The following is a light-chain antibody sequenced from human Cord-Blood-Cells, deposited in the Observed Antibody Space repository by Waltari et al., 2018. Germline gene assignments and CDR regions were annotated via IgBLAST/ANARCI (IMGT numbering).Light chain of an antibody. CDR2: GAS. CDR3: QQYGSSLALT. CDR1: QSVSSSY. V-gene: IGKV3-20*01. Sequence: EIVLTQSPGTLSLSPGERATLSCRASQSVSSSYLAWYQQKPGQAPRLLIYGASSMATGIPDRFSGSGSGTDFTLTISRLEPEDFAVYYCQQYGSSLALTFGGGTKVEIK. J-gene: IGKJ4*01.